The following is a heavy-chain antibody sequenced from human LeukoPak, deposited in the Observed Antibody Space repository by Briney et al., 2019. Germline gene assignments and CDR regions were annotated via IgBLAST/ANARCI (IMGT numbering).Heavy chain of an antibody. V-gene: IGHV4-4*07. D-gene: IGHD3-16*01. CDR3: AGENGMITFGGVKYYFDY. Sequence: SETLSLTCTVSGGPISSYYWSWIRQPAGKGLEWIGRIYTSGSTNYNPSLKSRVTMSVDTSKNQFSLKLSSVTAADTAVYYCAGENGMITFGGVKYYFDYWGQGTLVTVSS. CDR1: GGPISSYY. CDR2: IYTSGST. J-gene: IGHJ4*02.